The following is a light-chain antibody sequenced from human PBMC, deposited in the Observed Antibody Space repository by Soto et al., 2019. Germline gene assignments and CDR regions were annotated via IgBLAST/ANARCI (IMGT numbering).Light chain of an antibody. Sequence: EIVMTQSPATLSVSPGERATLSCRASQSVNSNLAWYQQKPGQAPRLLIYGASTRATGIPARFSGSGSGTEFTLTISSLQSEDFAVYYCQQYNNGPPEITFGQGTRLEIK. J-gene: IGKJ5*01. CDR2: GAS. V-gene: IGKV3-15*01. CDR1: QSVNSN. CDR3: QQYNNGPPEIT.